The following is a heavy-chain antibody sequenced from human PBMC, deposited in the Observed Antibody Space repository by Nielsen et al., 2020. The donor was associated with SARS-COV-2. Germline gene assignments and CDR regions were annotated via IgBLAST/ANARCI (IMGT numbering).Heavy chain of an antibody. CDR3: VTLAWRQVWLLPDS. D-gene: IGHD2-15*01. V-gene: IGHV4-59*02. J-gene: IGHJ4*02. Sequence: SETLSLTCTVSGGSVSIDFWGWIRQPPGKGLEWLAFNNRGQINYTPSLKSRLTISVDTSKNQLSFKLNSVTAADTAMYYCVTLAWRQVWLLPDSWGQGTQVTVSS. CDR1: GGSVSIDF. CDR2: NNRGQI.